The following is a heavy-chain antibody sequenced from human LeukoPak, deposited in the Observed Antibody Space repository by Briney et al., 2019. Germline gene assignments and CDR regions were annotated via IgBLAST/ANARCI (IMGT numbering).Heavy chain of an antibody. D-gene: IGHD6-13*01. J-gene: IGHJ4*02. CDR1: GGSISSYY. V-gene: IGHV4-59*01. Sequence: PSETLSLTCTVSGGSISSYYWSWIRQPPGKGLEWIGYIYYSGSTNYNPSLKSRVTISVDTSKNQFSLKLSSVTAADTAVYYCARGSRGAAAGIVYFDYWGQGTLVTVSS. CDR3: ARGSRGAAAGIVYFDY. CDR2: IYYSGST.